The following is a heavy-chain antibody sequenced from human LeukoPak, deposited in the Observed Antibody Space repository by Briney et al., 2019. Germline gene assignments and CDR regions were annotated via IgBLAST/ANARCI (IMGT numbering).Heavy chain of an antibody. CDR1: GGPFNDYY. D-gene: IGHD5-12*01. J-gene: IGHJ3*02. CDR2: INHSGST. CDR3: ARSGRDVGFAFDI. V-gene: IGHV4-34*01. Sequence: SETLSLTCAVYGGPFNDYYWNWLRQPPGKGLEWIGEINHSGSTNYHPSYKSRVTISLDTSQNHFSLKLTSVIAADTAVYYCARSGRDVGFAFDIWGQGTLVTISS.